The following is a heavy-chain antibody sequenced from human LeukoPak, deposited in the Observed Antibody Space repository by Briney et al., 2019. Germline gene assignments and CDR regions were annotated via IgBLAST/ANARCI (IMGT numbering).Heavy chain of an antibody. CDR2: IYYSGSP. V-gene: IGHV4-34*01. Sequence: ASETLSLTCAVYGGSFSGYYWSWIRQPPGKGLEWIGSIYYSGSPYYNPSLKSRVTISVDTSKKQFSLKLSSVTAADTAVYYCARHVGFITMVRGVINNNWFDPWGQGTLVTVSS. D-gene: IGHD3-10*01. J-gene: IGHJ5*02. CDR3: ARHVGFITMVRGVINNNWFDP. CDR1: GGSFSGYY.